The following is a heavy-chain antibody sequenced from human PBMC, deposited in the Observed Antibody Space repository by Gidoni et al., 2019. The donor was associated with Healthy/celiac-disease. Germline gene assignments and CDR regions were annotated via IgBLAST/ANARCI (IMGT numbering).Heavy chain of an antibody. J-gene: IGHJ4*02. CDR3: ARARGYCSGGSCYSYFDY. V-gene: IGHV1-69*01. CDR2: IIPIVGTA. CDR1: GGTFSSYA. Sequence: QVQLVQSGAAVKKPGSSVKVSCKASGGTFSSYAISWVRQAPGQGLAWMGGIIPIVGTANYAQKFQGRVTITADESTSTAYMELSSLRSEDTAVYYCARARGYCSGGSCYSYFDYWGQGTLVTVSS. D-gene: IGHD2-15*01.